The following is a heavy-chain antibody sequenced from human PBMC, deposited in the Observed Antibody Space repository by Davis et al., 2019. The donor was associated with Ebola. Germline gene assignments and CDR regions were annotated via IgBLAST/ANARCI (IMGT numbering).Heavy chain of an antibody. D-gene: IGHD3-16*01. CDR3: ARHYVYDYYMGLDV. Sequence: GGSLRLSCAASGFVFRNYVMSWVRQAPGKGLEWVSTLGTSADTYYADSVKGRFTISRDNSKNTLYLQMNSLRAEDTAVYYCARHYVYDYYMGLDVWGQGTTVTVSS. CDR2: LGTSADT. J-gene: IGHJ6*02. V-gene: IGHV3-23*01. CDR1: GFVFRNYV.